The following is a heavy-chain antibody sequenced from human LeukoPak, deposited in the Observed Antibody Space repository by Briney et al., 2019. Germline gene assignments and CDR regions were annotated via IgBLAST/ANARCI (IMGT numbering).Heavy chain of an antibody. CDR1: GGTSSSYA. CDR2: ISPYNGNT. CDR3: AREEDYYDSSDYYKIFDY. J-gene: IGHJ4*02. Sequence: ASVKVSCKASGGTSSSYAISWVRQAPGQGLEWMGWISPYNGNTNYAQKLQGRVTMTTDTSTSTAYMELRSLRSDDTAVYYCAREEDYYDSSDYYKIFDYWGQGTLVTVSS. D-gene: IGHD3-22*01. V-gene: IGHV1-18*01.